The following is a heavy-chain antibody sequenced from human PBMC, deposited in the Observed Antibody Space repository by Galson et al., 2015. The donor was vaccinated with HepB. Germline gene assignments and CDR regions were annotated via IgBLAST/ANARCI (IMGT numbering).Heavy chain of an antibody. CDR2: CGSGNIK. Sequence: LRLSCAASGFILSRYWMSWVRQAPGVGLEWVSTCGSGNIKYYADSVKGRFTISRDNSRNTLYLQMNSLRAEDTAVYYCAKWRLSERWFDPWGQGTLVTVSS. D-gene: IGHD1-1*01. V-gene: IGHV3-23*01. CDR1: GFILSRYW. CDR3: AKWRLSERWFDP. J-gene: IGHJ5*02.